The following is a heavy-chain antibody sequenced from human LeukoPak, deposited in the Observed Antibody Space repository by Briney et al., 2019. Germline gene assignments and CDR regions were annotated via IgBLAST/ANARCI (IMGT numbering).Heavy chain of an antibody. Sequence: GGSLTLSCAASGFTFSSQWKSWVRQAPGKGLGWVANIKQNGSEQCYVGSVKGRFTISRDNAKNSLYLQMNSLRAEDTAVYYCARDKAGAHDYWGQGTLVTVSS. CDR3: ARDKAGAHDY. J-gene: IGHJ4*02. CDR2: IKQNGSEQ. V-gene: IGHV3-7*01. CDR1: GFTFSSQW.